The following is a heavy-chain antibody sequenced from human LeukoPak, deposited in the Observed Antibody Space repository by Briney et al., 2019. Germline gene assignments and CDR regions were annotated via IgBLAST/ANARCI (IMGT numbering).Heavy chain of an antibody. CDR3: AREARDGYNPHYFDY. D-gene: IGHD5-24*01. J-gene: IGHJ4*02. Sequence: SVKVSCKASGGTFSSYAISWVRQAPGQGLEWMGRIIPILGIANYAQKFQGRVTITADKSTSTAYMELSSLRSEDTAVYCCAREARDGYNPHYFDYWGQGTLVTVSS. V-gene: IGHV1-69*04. CDR1: GGTFSSYA. CDR2: IIPILGIA.